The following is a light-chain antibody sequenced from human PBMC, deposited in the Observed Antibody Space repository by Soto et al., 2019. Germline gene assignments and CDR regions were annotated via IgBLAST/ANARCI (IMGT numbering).Light chain of an antibody. CDR2: DVN. V-gene: IGLV2-8*01. J-gene: IGLJ1*01. CDR1: SSDVGAYIF. Sequence: QSVLTQPPSASGSPGQSVTISCTGTSSDVGAYIFVSWYQQHPGKAPKLMVYDVNRRPPGVPDRFFGSKSGNTASLTVSGLQAEDEADYYCVSFAGGTYVFGTETKLTVL. CDR3: VSFAGGTYV.